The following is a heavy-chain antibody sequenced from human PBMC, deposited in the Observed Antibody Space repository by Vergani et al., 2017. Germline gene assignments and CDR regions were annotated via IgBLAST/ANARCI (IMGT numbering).Heavy chain of an antibody. V-gene: IGHV3-53*04. CDR1: GFTVSSNY. Sequence: EVQLVESGGGLVQPGGSLRLSCAASGFTVSSNYMSWVRQAPGKGLEWVSVIYSGGSTYYADSVKGRFTISRHNSKNTLYLQMNSLRAEETAVYYCAREGGYCSGGSCSYYYYGMDVWGQGTTVTVSS. CDR3: AREGGYCSGGSCSYYYYGMDV. D-gene: IGHD2-15*01. CDR2: IYSGGST. J-gene: IGHJ6*02.